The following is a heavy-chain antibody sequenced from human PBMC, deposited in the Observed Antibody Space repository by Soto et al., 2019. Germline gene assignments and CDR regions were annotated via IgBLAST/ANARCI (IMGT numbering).Heavy chain of an antibody. D-gene: IGHD3-3*01. V-gene: IGHV3-23*01. CDR2: ISGSGGST. CDR1: GFTFSSYA. CDR3: ARGTRYVYYDFWSGYYPHLRYYYYMDV. Sequence: GGSLRLSCAASGFTFSSYAMSWVRQAPGKGLEWVSAISGSGGSTYYADSVKGRFTISRDNSKNTLYLQMNSLKAEDTDVYYYARGTRYVYYDFWSGYYPHLRYYYYMDVWGKGTTVTVSS. J-gene: IGHJ6*03.